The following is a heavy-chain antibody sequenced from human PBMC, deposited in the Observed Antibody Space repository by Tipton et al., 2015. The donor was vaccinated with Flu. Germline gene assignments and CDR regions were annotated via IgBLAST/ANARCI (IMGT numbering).Heavy chain of an antibody. J-gene: IGHJ6*02. V-gene: IGHV3-21*01. Sequence: SLRLSCAASDFTFSSYTMNWVRQAPGKGLEWVSSISSTSSYIFYADSVRGRFTISRENAKNSLYLQMNSPRPEDTAVYYCAREAIFGVVMIDVGLTGFYYYAMDVWGQGTTVTVSS. D-gene: IGHD3-3*01. CDR2: ISSTSSYI. CDR1: DFTFSSYT. CDR3: AREAIFGVVMIDVGLTGFYYYAMDV.